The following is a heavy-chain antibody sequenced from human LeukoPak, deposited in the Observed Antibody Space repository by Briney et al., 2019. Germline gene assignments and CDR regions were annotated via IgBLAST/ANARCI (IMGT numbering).Heavy chain of an antibody. CDR1: GGSISSGSYY. D-gene: IGHD2-21*02. CDR3: ARGNCGGDCYGIYYYYYMDV. J-gene: IGHJ6*03. CDR2: IYTSGST. V-gene: IGHV4-61*02. Sequence: PSQTLSLTCTVSGGSISSGSYYWSWIRQPAGKGLEWIGRIYTSGSTNYNPSLKSRVTISVDTSKNQFSLKLSSVTAADTAVYYCARGNCGGDCYGIYYYYYMDVWGKGTTVTVSS.